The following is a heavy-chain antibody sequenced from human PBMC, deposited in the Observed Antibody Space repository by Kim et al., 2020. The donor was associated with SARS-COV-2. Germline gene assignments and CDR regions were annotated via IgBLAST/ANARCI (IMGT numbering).Heavy chain of an antibody. CDR2: SSYSGNN. CDR3: ASHQRYSGGWCVASYY. V-gene: IGHV4-39*01. Sequence: SETLSLTCTVSGGSLSSSSYYWVWIRQPPGKGREWIGSSSYSGNNYYNPSLKSRVTISVATSKNQFSLKLGSVTAAAAAVYYCASHQRYSGGWCVASYY. CDR1: GGSLSSSSYY. J-gene: IGHJ6*01. D-gene: IGHD6-19*01.